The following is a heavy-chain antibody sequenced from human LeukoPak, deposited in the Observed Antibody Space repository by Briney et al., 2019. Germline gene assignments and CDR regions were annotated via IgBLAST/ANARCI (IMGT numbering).Heavy chain of an antibody. CDR1: GYSISSGYY. D-gene: IGHD5-18*01. CDR3: ARSSYSLFDY. Sequence: SETLSLTCTVSGYSISSGYYWGWIRQPPGKGLEWIGNIYHSGSTYYNPSLKSRVTISVDTSKNQFSLKLSSVTAADTALYYCARSSYSLFDYWGQGTLVTVPS. CDR2: IYHSGST. J-gene: IGHJ4*02. V-gene: IGHV4-38-2*02.